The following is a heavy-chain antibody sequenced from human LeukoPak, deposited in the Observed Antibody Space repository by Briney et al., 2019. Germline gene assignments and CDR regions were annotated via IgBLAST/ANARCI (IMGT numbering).Heavy chain of an antibody. D-gene: IGHD2/OR15-2a*01. CDR1: GFTFSSYS. J-gene: IGHJ4*02. CDR2: ISSSSSYI. Sequence: TGGSPRLSCAASGFTFSSYSMNWVRQAPGKGLEWVSSISSSSSYIYYAGSVKGRFTISRDNAKNSLYLQMNSLRAEDTAVYYCAGEFSTDYWGQGTLVTVSS. CDR3: AGEFSTDY. V-gene: IGHV3-21*01.